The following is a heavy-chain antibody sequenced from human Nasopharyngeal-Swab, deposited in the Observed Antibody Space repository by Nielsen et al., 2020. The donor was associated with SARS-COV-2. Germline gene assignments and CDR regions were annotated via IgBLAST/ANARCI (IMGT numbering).Heavy chain of an antibody. V-gene: IGHV4-34*01. D-gene: IGHD2-2*01. J-gene: IGHJ4*02. CDR1: GGSFSGYY. Sequence: LRLSCAVYGGSFSGYYWSWIRQPPGKGLEWIGEINHSGSTNYNPSLKSRVTISVDTSKNQFSLKLSSVTAADTAVYYCARGSYCSSTSCYWDYWGQGTLVTVSS. CDR2: INHSGST. CDR3: ARGSYCSSTSCYWDY.